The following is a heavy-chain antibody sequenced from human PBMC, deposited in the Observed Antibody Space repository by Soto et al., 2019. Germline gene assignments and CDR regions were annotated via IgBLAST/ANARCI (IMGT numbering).Heavy chain of an antibody. CDR1: AFTFSSYA. V-gene: IGHV3-23*01. CDR2: INQGGGTT. J-gene: IGHJ4*02. Sequence: EVQLLESGGGLVQPGGSLRLSCAASAFTFSSYAMSWVRQAPGKGLEWVSGINQGGGTTYYADSVKGRFTISRDNSKNTLSLQMNSLSAGDTAMYYCARVGRLVLTFFDYWGQGTLVTVSS. CDR3: ARVGRLVLTFFDY. D-gene: IGHD6-6*01.